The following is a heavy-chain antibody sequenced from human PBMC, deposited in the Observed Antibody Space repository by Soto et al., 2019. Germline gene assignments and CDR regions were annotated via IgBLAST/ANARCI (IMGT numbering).Heavy chain of an antibody. CDR3: AKVGAFSMTAITYFDS. D-gene: IGHD3-3*02. Sequence: GGSLRLSCAVSGFTFRSYAMSWVRQAPGKGLQWVSAISGSGGETYYAESVKGRFTISRDNSKNTLYLQMNSLRADDTALYYCAKVGAFSMTAITYFDSWGQGTVVTISS. CDR2: ISGSGGET. V-gene: IGHV3-23*01. J-gene: IGHJ4*02. CDR1: GFTFRSYA.